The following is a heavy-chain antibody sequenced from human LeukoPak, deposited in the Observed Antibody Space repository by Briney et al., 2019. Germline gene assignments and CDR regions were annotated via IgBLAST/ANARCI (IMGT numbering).Heavy chain of an antibody. Sequence: PGRSLRLSCTGSGFTFGDYVMSWFRQAPGKGLEWVGFIRSKAYGGTTEYAASVKGRFTISRDESKSIAYLQMNSLKTEDTAMYYCSRVGTATKLAIDYWGQGALVTVSS. CDR3: SRVGTATKLAIDY. V-gene: IGHV3-49*03. CDR1: GFTFGDYV. D-gene: IGHD4-17*01. CDR2: IRSKAYGGTT. J-gene: IGHJ4*02.